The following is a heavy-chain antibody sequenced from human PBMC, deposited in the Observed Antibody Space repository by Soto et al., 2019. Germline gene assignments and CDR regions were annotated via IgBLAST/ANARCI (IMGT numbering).Heavy chain of an antibody. Sequence: PGGSLRLSCAASGFTLSNAWMSWVRQAPGKGLEWVGRIKSKTDGGTTDYAAPVKGRFTISRDGSKNTLYLQMNSLKTEDTAVYYCTTDGGGELRSRGYYYYYGMDVWGQGTTVTVSS. V-gene: IGHV3-15*01. CDR1: GFTLSNAW. J-gene: IGHJ6*02. CDR2: IKSKTDGGTT. D-gene: IGHD1-26*01. CDR3: TTDGGGELRSRGYYYYYGMDV.